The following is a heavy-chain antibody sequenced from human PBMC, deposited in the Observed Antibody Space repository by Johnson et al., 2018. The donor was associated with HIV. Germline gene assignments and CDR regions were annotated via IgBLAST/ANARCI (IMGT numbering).Heavy chain of an antibody. Sequence: VQLVESGGGVVRPGGSLRLSCAASGFTFDDYGMTWVRQAPGKGLEWVSAISGSGGSTYYADSVKGRFTISRDNAKNSLYLQMNSLRAGDTAVYYCARRADAFDIWGQGTMVTVSS. CDR1: GFTFDDYG. CDR3: ARRADAFDI. CDR2: ISGSGGST. V-gene: IGHV3-20*04. J-gene: IGHJ3*02.